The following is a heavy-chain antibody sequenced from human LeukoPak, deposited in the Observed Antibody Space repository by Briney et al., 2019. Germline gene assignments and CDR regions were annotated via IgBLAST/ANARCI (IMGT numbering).Heavy chain of an antibody. V-gene: IGHV3-7*01. CDR1: GFSFTTYW. D-gene: IGHD3-16*01. CDR2: IKQDGTEK. CDR3: ARALSGSFASYYYYYMDV. Sequence: GESLRLSCAASGFSFTTYWLGWVRQPPGKGLEWVANIKQDGTEKYYVDSVKGRFTISRDNAKNSLYLQMNSLRAEDTAVYSCARALSGSFASYYYYYMDVWGKGTTVTISS. J-gene: IGHJ6*03.